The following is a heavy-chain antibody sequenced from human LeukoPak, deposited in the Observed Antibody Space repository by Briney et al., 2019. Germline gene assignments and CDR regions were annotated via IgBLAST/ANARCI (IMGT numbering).Heavy chain of an antibody. CDR3: ARATRGELLVSNGMDV. CDR2: IYYSGST. J-gene: IGHJ6*02. CDR1: GGSISSYY. D-gene: IGHD3-10*01. Sequence: SETLSLTCTVSGGSISSYYWSWIRQPPGKGLEWIGYIYYSGSTNYNPSLKSRVTISVDTSKNQFSLKLRSVTAADTAVYYCARATRGELLVSNGMDVWGQGTTVTVSS. V-gene: IGHV4-59*01.